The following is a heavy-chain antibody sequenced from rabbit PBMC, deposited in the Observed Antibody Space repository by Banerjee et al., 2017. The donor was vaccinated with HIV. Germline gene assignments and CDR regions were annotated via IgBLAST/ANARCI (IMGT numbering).Heavy chain of an antibody. Sequence: QEQLEESGGDLVKPEGSLTLTCTASGFSFSSGYYMCWVRQAPGKGLEWIACIYAGSSGGPYYASWAKSRFTISKTSSTTVTLQMTSLTAADTATYFCARDLAGVIGWNFGLWGQGTLVTVS. CDR1: GFSFSSGYY. CDR3: ARDLAGVIGWNFGL. V-gene: IGHV1S45*01. J-gene: IGHJ3*01. CDR2: IYAGSSGGP. D-gene: IGHD4-1*01.